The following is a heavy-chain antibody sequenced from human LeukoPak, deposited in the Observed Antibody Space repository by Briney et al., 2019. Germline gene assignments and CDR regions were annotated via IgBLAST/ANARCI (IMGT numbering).Heavy chain of an antibody. CDR2: IYSGGST. V-gene: IGHV3-66*02. Sequence: GGSLRLSCAAFGFTVSSNYMSWVRQAPGKGLEWVSVIYSGGSTYYADSVKGRFTISRDNSKNTLYLQMNSLRAEDTAVYYCARDIHDNWFDPWGQGTLVTVSS. CDR3: ARDIHDNWFDP. J-gene: IGHJ5*02. CDR1: GFTVSSNY. D-gene: IGHD2-15*01.